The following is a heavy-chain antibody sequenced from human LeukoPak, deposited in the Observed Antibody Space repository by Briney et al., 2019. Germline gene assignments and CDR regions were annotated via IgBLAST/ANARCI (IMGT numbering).Heavy chain of an antibody. CDR1: GYTFSDYY. CDR3: ARANPYYDSSSFRDY. V-gene: IGHV1-18*04. CDR2: ISGHNGNT. Sequence: ASVKVSCKASGYTFSDYYMHWVRQAPGQGLEWMGWISGHNGNTKNAQKVQGRVTMTTDTSTSTAYMELRSLRSDDTAVYYCARANPYYDSSSFRDYWGRGTLVTVSS. D-gene: IGHD3-22*01. J-gene: IGHJ4*02.